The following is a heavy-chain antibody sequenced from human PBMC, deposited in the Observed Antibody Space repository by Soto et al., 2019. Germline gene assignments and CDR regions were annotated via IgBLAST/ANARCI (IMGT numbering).Heavy chain of an antibody. J-gene: IGHJ6*02. Sequence: PGGSLRLSCAASGFTVSSNYMSWVRQAPGKGLEWVSVIYSGGSTYYADSVKGRFTISRDNSKNTLYLQMNSLRAEDTAVYYCARDYCGGDCYFGGHYYGMDVWGQGTTVTVSS. CDR2: IYSGGST. CDR3: ARDYCGGDCYFGGHYYGMDV. V-gene: IGHV3-66*01. D-gene: IGHD2-21*02. CDR1: GFTVSSNY.